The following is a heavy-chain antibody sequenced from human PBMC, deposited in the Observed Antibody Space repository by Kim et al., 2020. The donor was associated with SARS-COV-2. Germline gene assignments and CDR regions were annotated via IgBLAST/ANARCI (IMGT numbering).Heavy chain of an antibody. D-gene: IGHD3-22*01. Sequence: SETLSLTCTVSGGSVSSGSYYWSWIRQPPGKGLEWIGYIYYSGSTNYNPSLKSRVTISVDTSKNQFSLKLSSVTAADTAVYYCARVPTPYYYDSSGYHDYWGQGTLVTVSS. V-gene: IGHV4-61*01. CDR1: GGSVSSGSYY. CDR2: IYYSGST. CDR3: ARVPTPYYYDSSGYHDY. J-gene: IGHJ4*02.